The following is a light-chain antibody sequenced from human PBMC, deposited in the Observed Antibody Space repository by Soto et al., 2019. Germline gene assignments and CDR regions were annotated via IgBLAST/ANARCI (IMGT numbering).Light chain of an antibody. CDR2: DVT. CDR3: QSYDSSLSGPYV. J-gene: IGLJ1*01. Sequence: QSVLAQPRSVSGSPGQSVAISCTGTSSDVGGYNYVSWYQQHPGKAPKLMIYDVTKRPSGVPDRFSASKSGNTASLTISGLQADDEADYYCQSYDSSLSGPYVFGTGTKVTVL. CDR1: SSDVGGYNY. V-gene: IGLV2-11*01.